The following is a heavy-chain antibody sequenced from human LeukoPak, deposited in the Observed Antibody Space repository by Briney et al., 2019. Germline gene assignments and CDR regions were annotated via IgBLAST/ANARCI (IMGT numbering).Heavy chain of an antibody. V-gene: IGHV3-53*01. CDR3: ARDFGYYDFWSGPRGIDP. Sequence: GGSLRLSCAASGFTVSSNYMSWVRQAPGKGLEWVSVIYSGGNTYYADSVKGRFTISRDNSKNTLYLQMNSLRAEDTAVYYCARDFGYYDFWSGPRGIDPWGQGTLVTVSS. J-gene: IGHJ5*02. CDR2: IYSGGNT. D-gene: IGHD3-3*01. CDR1: GFTVSSNY.